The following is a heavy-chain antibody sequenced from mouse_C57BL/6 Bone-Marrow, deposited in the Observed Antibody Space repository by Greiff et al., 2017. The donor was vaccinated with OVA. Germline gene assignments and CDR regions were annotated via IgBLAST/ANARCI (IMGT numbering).Heavy chain of an antibody. CDR3: ARLGAITTVYFDY. J-gene: IGHJ2*01. D-gene: IGHD1-1*01. V-gene: IGHV1-81*01. Sequence: LVESGAELARPGASVKLSCKASGYTFTSYGISWVKQRTGQGLEWIGEIYPRSGNTYYNEKFKGKATLTADKSSSTAYMELRSLTSEDSAVYFCARLGAITTVYFDYWGQGTTLTVSS. CDR1: GYTFTSYG. CDR2: IYPRSGNT.